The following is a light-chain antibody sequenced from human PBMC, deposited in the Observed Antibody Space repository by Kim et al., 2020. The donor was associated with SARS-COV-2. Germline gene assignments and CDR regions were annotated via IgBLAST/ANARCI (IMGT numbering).Light chain of an antibody. V-gene: IGLV2-11*01. CDR1: SSDVGGYTY. CDR3: CSYAGSYTWV. J-gene: IGLJ3*02. CDR2: DIN. Sequence: QSALTQPRSVSGSPGQSVTISCTGTSSDVGGYTYVSWYQQHPGKAPKLIIYDINKRPSGVPDRFSGSKSGNTASLTISGLQAEDEADYYCCSYAGSYTWVFGGGTQLTVL.